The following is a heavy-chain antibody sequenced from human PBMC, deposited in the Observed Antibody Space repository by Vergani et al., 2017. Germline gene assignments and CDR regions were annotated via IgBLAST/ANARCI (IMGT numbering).Heavy chain of an antibody. CDR1: GYSFTSYW. J-gene: IGHJ3*02. Sequence: EVQLVQSGAEVKKPGESLKISCKGSGYSFTSYWIGWVRQMPGKGLEGMGIIYPGDSDTRYSPSFQGQVTISADKSIRTAYLQWSSLKASDTAMYYCARGGYCSSTSCSIGDAFDIWGQGTMVTVSS. CDR3: ARGGYCSSTSCSIGDAFDI. CDR2: IYPGDSDT. D-gene: IGHD2-2*01. V-gene: IGHV5-51*03.